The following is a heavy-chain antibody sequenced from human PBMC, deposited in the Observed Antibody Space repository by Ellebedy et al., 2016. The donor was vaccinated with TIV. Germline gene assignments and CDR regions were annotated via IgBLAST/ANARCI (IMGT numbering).Heavy chain of an antibody. Sequence: PGGSLRLSCAASGFTFSSYEMNRVRQAPGKGLEWVSYISSSGSTIYYADSVKGRFTISRDNAKNSLYLQMNSLRDEDTAVYYCARIRHYSSGWYGGERYFDYWGQGTLVTVSS. V-gene: IGHV3-48*03. CDR1: GFTFSSYE. CDR2: ISSSGSTI. CDR3: ARIRHYSSGWYGGERYFDY. D-gene: IGHD6-19*01. J-gene: IGHJ4*02.